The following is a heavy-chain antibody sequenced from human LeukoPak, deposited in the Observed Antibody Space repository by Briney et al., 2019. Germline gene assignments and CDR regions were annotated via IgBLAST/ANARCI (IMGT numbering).Heavy chain of an antibody. CDR2: VSHSGIT. V-gene: IGHV4-34*01. CDR3: ARQTGSGLFILP. J-gene: IGHJ4*02. Sequence: PSETLSLTCNVSGGSFTAFYWNWIRQPPGKGLEWIGEVSHSGITSYNPSLKSRVTLSVDTSKNQFSLRLTSVTAADTAVYYCARQTGSGLFILPGGQGTLVTVSS. CDR1: GGSFTAFY. D-gene: IGHD3/OR15-3a*01.